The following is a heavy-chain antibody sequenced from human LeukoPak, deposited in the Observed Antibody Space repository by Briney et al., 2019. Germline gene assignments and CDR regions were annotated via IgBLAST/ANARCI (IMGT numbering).Heavy chain of an antibody. D-gene: IGHD3-10*01. CDR2: IHYSGST. J-gene: IGHJ4*02. CDR1: GGSISSYY. V-gene: IGHV4-59*01. CDR3: ARGKEVITMLRGLKPGYYFDY. Sequence: ASETLSLTCTVSGGSISSYYWSWIRQPPGKGLEWIGYIHYSGSTKYKSSLKSRVTISVDTSKNQFSLKLNSVTAADTAVYYCARGKEVITMLRGLKPGYYFDYWGQGTLVTVSS.